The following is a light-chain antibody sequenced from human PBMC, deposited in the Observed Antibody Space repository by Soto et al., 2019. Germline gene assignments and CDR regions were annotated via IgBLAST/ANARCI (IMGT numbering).Light chain of an antibody. CDR2: LGS. CDR3: MQVLQTPVT. V-gene: IGKV2-28*01. Sequence: DIVMTQSPLSLPVTPGEPASISCRSSQSLLHSDGYDYLDWYLQKPGQSPQLLIQLGSMRASGVRDRFSGSASGTEFTLKISRVEAEDVGIYYCMQVLQTPVTFGPGTKVDI. CDR1: QSLLHSDGYDY. J-gene: IGKJ3*01.